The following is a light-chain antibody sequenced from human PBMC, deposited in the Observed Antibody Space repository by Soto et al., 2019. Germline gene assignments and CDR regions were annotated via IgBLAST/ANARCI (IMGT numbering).Light chain of an antibody. V-gene: IGKV3-15*01. CDR1: QSVSSN. Sequence: EIVMTQSPATLSVSPGERATLSCRASQSVSSNLAWYQQKPGQAPRLLIYGASTRATGIPARFSGSGSGTDFTLTISSLQSEDFAVYYCQQYNNWPPYTFGQGTELRIK. J-gene: IGKJ2*01. CDR3: QQYNNWPPYT. CDR2: GAS.